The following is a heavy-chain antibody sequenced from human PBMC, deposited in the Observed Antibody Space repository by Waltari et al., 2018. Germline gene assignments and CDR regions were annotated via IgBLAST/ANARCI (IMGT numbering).Heavy chain of an antibody. CDR3: AVSNGRRDY. Sequence: QVQLQESGPGLVKPSETLSLTCAVSGYSISSGYYWGWIRQPPGKGLEWIGSIYHSGSTNYNPSLKSRVTISVDTSKNQFSLKLSSVTAADTAVYYCAVSNGRRDYWGQGTLVTVSS. V-gene: IGHV4-38-2*01. CDR2: IYHSGST. J-gene: IGHJ4*02. CDR1: GYSISSGYY. D-gene: IGHD1-26*01.